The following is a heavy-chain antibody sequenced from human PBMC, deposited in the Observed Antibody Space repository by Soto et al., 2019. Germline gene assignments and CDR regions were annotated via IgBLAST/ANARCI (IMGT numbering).Heavy chain of an antibody. CDR3: AKRPKAGRPVDV. J-gene: IGHJ6*04. CDR2: ISGSGGST. V-gene: IGHV3-23*01. D-gene: IGHD6-6*01. Sequence: APGKGLEWVSAISGSGGSTYYADSVKGRFTISRDNTKNTLYLQMNSLRAEDTAVYYCAKRPKAGRPVDVWGKGTTVTVSS.